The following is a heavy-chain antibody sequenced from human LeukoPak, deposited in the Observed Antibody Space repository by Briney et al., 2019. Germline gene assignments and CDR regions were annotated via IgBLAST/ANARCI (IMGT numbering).Heavy chain of an antibody. CDR3: ARVIFGVVITQSRPQRRPYYMDV. V-gene: IGHV4-34*01. J-gene: IGHJ6*03. D-gene: IGHD3-3*01. CDR1: GGSFSGYY. CDR2: INHSGST. Sequence: TSETLSLTCAVYGGSFSGYYWSWIRQPPGKGLEWIGEINHSGSTNYNPSLKSRVTISVDTSKNQFSLKLSSVTAADTAVYYCARVIFGVVITQSRPQRRPYYMDVWGKGTTVTVSS.